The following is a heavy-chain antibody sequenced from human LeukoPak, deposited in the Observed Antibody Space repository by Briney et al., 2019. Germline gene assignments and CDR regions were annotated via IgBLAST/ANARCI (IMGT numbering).Heavy chain of an antibody. V-gene: IGHV3-23*01. CDR1: GFTFSSYA. Sequence: GGSLRLSCAASGFTFSSYAMSWVRQAPGKGLEWVSAISGGGGSTYYADSVKGRFTISRDNSKNTLYLQMNSLRAEDTAVYYCAKDLRGGGLLDFDYWGQGTLVTVSS. CDR3: AKDLRGGGLLDFDY. D-gene: IGHD1-26*01. J-gene: IGHJ4*02. CDR2: ISGGGGST.